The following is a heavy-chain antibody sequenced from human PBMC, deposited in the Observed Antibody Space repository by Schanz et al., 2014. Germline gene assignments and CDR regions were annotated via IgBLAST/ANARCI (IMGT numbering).Heavy chain of an antibody. CDR2: MYSSGST. V-gene: IGHV4-39*01. D-gene: IGHD3-10*01. CDR1: GGSINSGGYR. J-gene: IGHJ5*02. Sequence: QLQLQESGPGLVKASETLSLTCSVSGGSINSGGYRWGWIRQPPGKGLEWIGTMYSSGSTYYNPSPKTRFPISQHTSGTHFPLSFFSVPAADTALYYCARLRGGGVIITTWGQGTLVTVSS. CDR3: ARLRGGGVIITT.